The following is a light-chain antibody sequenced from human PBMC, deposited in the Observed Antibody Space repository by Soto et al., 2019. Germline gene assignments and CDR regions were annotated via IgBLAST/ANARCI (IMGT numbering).Light chain of an antibody. J-gene: IGLJ1*01. CDR2: GVH. CDR3: TAFSANRVHL. V-gene: IGLV2-14*01. CDR1: SNDIGSYDY. Sequence: QSALTQPSSGSGSPGQSITISCTGNSNDIGSYDYVCWYQQHPGKAPRLLIHGVHNRSPGISGRFSASKSGLTASLTISGLQAEDEADYYCTAFSANRVHLFGPGTKVTVL.